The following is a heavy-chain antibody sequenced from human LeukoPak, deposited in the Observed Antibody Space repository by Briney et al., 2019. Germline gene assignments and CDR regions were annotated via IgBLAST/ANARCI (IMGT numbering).Heavy chain of an antibody. J-gene: IGHJ4*02. CDR1: GGSISSGDYY. D-gene: IGHD2-8*01. CDR2: IYYSVST. CDR3: SRENGAFSPFGF. V-gene: IGHV4-30-4*01. Sequence: PSETLSLTCTVSGGSISSGDYYWTWIRLPPGKGLEWIGYIYYSVSTNYSPSLNSRVTMSLDKPKNQLSLNLSSVTAADTAVYYRSRENGAFSPFGFWGQGTLVTVPS.